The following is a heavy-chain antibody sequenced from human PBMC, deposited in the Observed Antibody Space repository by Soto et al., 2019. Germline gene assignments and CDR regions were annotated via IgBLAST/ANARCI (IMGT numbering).Heavy chain of an antibody. J-gene: IGHJ6*02. V-gene: IGHV3-33*01. CDR2: IWYDGSNK. Sequence: SCAASGFTFSSYGMHWVRQAPGKGLEWVAVIWYDGSNKYYADSVKGRFTISRDNSKNTLHLQMNSLRAEDTAVYYCARAMIDTYYYYGMDVWGQGTTVTVSS. CDR1: GFTFSSYG. CDR3: ARAMIDTYYYYGMDV. D-gene: IGHD3-22*01.